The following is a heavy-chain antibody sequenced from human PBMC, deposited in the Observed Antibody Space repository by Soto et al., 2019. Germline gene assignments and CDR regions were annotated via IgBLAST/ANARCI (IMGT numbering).Heavy chain of an antibody. Sequence: ASVKVSCKASGYTFTSYGISWVRQAPGQGLEWMGWISAYNGNTNYAQKLQGRVTMTTDTSTSTAYMELRSPRSDDTAVYYCARDPQGSIAAADAFDIWGQGTMVTVSS. CDR2: ISAYNGNT. V-gene: IGHV1-18*01. CDR1: GYTFTSYG. D-gene: IGHD6-13*01. CDR3: ARDPQGSIAAADAFDI. J-gene: IGHJ3*02.